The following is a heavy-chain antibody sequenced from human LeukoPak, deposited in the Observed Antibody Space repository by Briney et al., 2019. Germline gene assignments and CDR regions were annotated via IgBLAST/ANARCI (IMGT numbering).Heavy chain of an antibody. CDR2: ISSSGSTM. J-gene: IGHJ4*02. CDR1: GFIFSDYY. CDR3: ARDPGSGYEEHFDY. Sequence: GGSLRLSCAASGFIFSDYYMSWIRQAPGKGLEWVSYISSSGSTMYYTDSVKDRFTISRDNAKDSLYLQMKSLRAEDTAVYYCARDPGSGYEEHFDYWGQGTLVTVSS. V-gene: IGHV3-11*01. D-gene: IGHD5-12*01.